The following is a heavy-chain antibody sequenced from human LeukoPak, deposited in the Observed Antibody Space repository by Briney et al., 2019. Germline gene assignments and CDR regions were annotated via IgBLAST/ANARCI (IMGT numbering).Heavy chain of an antibody. V-gene: IGHV3-21*01. J-gene: IGHJ3*02. CDR1: AFTFSSYS. CDR2: ISSSSSYI. Sequence: GGSLRLSCAASAFTFSSYSMNWVRQAPGKGLEWVSSISSSSSYIYYADSVKGRFTISRDNAENSLYLQMNSLRAEDTAVYYCARDRAPEAFDIWGQGAMVTVAS. CDR3: ARDRAPEAFDI.